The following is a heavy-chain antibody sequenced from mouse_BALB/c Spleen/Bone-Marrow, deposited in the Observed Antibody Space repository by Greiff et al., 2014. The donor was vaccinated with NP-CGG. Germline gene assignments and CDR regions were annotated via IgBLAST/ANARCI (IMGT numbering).Heavy chain of an antibody. Sequence: ESGAELARPGASVKLSCKASGYTFTDYYINWVKQRTGQGLEWIGEIYPGSGNAYYNEKFKGEATLTADKSSSTAYMQLSSLTSEDSAVYFCTRSGVRTFAYWGQGTLVTVST. CDR3: TRSGVRTFAY. D-gene: IGHD2-14*01. CDR2: IYPGSGNA. CDR1: GYTFTDYY. J-gene: IGHJ3*01. V-gene: IGHV1-77*01.